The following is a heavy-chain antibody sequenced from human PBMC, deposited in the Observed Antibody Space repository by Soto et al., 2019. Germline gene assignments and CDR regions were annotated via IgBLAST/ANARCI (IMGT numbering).Heavy chain of an antibody. CDR2: ISSSSSYI. Sequence: GGSLRLSCAASGFTFSSYSMNWVRQAPGKGLEWVSSISSSSSYIYYADSVKGRFTISRDNAKNSLYLQMNSLRAEDTAVYYCARSSNYYDSSGYYSYFDYWGQGTLVTVSS. J-gene: IGHJ4*02. V-gene: IGHV3-21*01. CDR1: GFTFSSYS. D-gene: IGHD3-22*01. CDR3: ARSSNYYDSSGYYSYFDY.